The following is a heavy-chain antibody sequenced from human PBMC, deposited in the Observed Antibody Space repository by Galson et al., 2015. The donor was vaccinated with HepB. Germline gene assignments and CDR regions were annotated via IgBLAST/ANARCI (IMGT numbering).Heavy chain of an antibody. CDR1: GFTFSSCG. CDR2: ISFDGNNK. Sequence: SLRLSCAASGFTFSSCGMHWVRQAPGKGLEWVAVISFDGNNKYYADSVKGRFTISRDNSKNTLYLQMNSLRAEDTAVYYCAKGEDYYGSGTYYTDYWGQGTLVTVSS. J-gene: IGHJ4*02. D-gene: IGHD3-10*01. V-gene: IGHV3-30*18. CDR3: AKGEDYYGSGTYYTDY.